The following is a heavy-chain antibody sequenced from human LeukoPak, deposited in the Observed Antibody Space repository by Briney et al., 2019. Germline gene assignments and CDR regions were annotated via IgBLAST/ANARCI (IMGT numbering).Heavy chain of an antibody. Sequence: SETLSLTCTVSGGSISRYYWNWIRQPPGKGLEWIGYIYYSGSTNYNPSLKSRVTISVDTSKNQFSLKLSSVTAADTAVYYCARGERDYGDYGYWGQGTLVTVSS. CDR1: GGSISRYY. V-gene: IGHV4-59*01. J-gene: IGHJ4*02. CDR2: IYYSGST. CDR3: ARGERDYGDYGY. D-gene: IGHD4-17*01.